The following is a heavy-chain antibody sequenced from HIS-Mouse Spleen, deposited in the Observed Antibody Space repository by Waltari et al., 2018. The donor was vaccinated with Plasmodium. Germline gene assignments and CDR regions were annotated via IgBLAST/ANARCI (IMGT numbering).Heavy chain of an antibody. V-gene: IGHV4-39*07. CDR1: GGSISSSSYY. Sequence: QLQLQESGPGLVKPSETLSLTCTVSGGSISSSSYYWGWIRQPPGKGLEWIGSIDYSGSNYYNPALKSRVTISVDTSKNQFSLKLSSVTAADTAVYYCARGLGGVRRWFDPWGQGTLVTVSS. J-gene: IGHJ5*02. CDR3: ARGLGGVRRWFDP. CDR2: IDYSGSN. D-gene: IGHD2-8*01.